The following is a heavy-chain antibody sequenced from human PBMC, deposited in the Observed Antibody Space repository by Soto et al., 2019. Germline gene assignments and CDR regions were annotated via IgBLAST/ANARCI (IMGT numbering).Heavy chain of an antibody. J-gene: IGHJ4*02. Sequence: PGGSLRLSCAASGFIFSNYAMHWVRQAPGKGLEYVSAITSNGGSTYYANSVKGRFSISRDNSKNTLSLQMGSLRAEDMAVYYCARADSGGDYHYWGQGP. V-gene: IGHV3-64*01. CDR1: GFIFSNYA. D-gene: IGHD2-21*02. CDR2: ITSNGGST. CDR3: ARADSGGDYHY.